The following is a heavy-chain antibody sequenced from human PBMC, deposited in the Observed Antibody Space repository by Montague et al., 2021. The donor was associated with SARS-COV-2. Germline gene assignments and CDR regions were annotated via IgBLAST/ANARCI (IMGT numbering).Heavy chain of an antibody. Sequence: TLSLTCTVSGGSISSSSYYWGWIRQPPGKGLEWIGSIYYSGXXXYXXXLKXRVTISVDTSKNQFSLKLSSVTAADTAVYYCARQDDILTGYYYYGMDVWGQGTTVTVSS. J-gene: IGHJ6*02. D-gene: IGHD3-9*01. CDR2: IYYSGXX. V-gene: IGHV4-39*01. CDR1: GGSISSSSYY. CDR3: ARQDDILTGYYYYGMDV.